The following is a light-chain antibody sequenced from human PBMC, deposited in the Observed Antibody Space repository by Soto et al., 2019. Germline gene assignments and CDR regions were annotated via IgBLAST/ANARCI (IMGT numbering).Light chain of an antibody. CDR2: AAS. Sequence: DSQMTQSPSSLSASVGDRVTSTCRANQSSSNYLNWYQKKQGKDPKVLIYAASALQSGVPSGFSGSRAGTDFSPTISSLQPEDVATYFCQQSDSAPVTFGGGTKVDIK. CDR1: QSSSNY. J-gene: IGKJ4*01. V-gene: IGKV1-39*01. CDR3: QQSDSAPVT.